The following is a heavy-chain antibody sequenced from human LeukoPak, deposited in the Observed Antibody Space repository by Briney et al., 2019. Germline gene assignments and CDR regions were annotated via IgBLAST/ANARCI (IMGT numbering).Heavy chain of an antibody. D-gene: IGHD1-14*01. CDR1: GGSISSGGYS. V-gene: IGHV4-30-2*01. CDR3: ARETKSYGMDV. Sequence: SETLSFTCAVSGGSISSGGYSWSWIRQPPGKGLEWIGYIYHSGSTYYNPSLKSRVTVSVDRSKNQFSLKLSSVTAADTAEYYCARETKSYGMDVWGQGTTVTVSS. CDR2: IYHSGST. J-gene: IGHJ6*02.